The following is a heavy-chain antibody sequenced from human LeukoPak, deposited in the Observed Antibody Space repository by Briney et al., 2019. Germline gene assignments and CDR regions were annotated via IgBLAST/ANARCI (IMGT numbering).Heavy chain of an antibody. CDR1: GFSFSAAW. J-gene: IGHJ4*02. CDR2: IKNDGSDK. D-gene: IGHD5-12*01. Sequence: GGSLRLSCEASGFSFSAAWMTWVRQAPGKGLEWVATIKNDGSDKYYVDSVKGRFTLSRDNAKNLVYLQMNSLRVEGTAVYYCVNLGYSDGGQETLVTVSS. CDR3: VNLGYSD. V-gene: IGHV3-7*01.